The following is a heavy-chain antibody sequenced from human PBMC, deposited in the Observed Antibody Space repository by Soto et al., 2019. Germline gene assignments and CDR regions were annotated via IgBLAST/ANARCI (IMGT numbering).Heavy chain of an antibody. CDR1: GFTFSSYW. V-gene: IGHV3-74*01. Sequence: PGGSLRLSCAASGFTFSSYWMHWVRQAPGKGLVWVSRINSDGSSTSYADSVKGRFTISRDNAKNTLYLQMNSLRAEDTAVYYCARGTLYCSGGSCYSADYWGQGTLVTVSS. CDR2: INSDGSST. CDR3: ARGTLYCSGGSCYSADY. J-gene: IGHJ4*02. D-gene: IGHD2-15*01.